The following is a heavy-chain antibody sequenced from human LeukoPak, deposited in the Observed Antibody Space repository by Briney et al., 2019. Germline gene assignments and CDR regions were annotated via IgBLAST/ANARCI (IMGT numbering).Heavy chain of an antibody. CDR1: GGSIRTYY. D-gene: IGHD3-10*01. V-gene: IGHV4-59*01. CDR3: AREDASGSPYAFDI. J-gene: IGHJ3*02. Sequence: ASETLSLTCTVSGGSIRTYYWNWIRRPPGKGLEWIGYVYYSGSTKYNPSLKSRVTISVDTSKKQFSLNLSSVTAADTAVYYCAREDASGSPYAFDICGQGTLVTVSS. CDR2: VYYSGST.